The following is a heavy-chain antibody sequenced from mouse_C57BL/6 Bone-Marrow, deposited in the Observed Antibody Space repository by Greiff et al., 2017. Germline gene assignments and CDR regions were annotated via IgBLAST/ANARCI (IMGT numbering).Heavy chain of an antibody. D-gene: IGHD2-4*01. V-gene: IGHV5-12*01. CDR2: ISNGGGST. CDR3: ARQDYYDYDWFAY. Sequence: EVKLMESGGGLVQPGGSLKLSCAASGFTFSDYYMYWVRQTPEKRLEWVAYISNGGGSTYYPDTVKGRFTISRDNAKNTLYLQMSRLKSEDTAMYYCARQDYYDYDWFAYWGQGTLVTVSA. CDR1: GFTFSDYY. J-gene: IGHJ3*01.